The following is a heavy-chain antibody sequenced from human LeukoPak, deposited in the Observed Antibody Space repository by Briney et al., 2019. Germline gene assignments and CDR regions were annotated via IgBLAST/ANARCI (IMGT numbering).Heavy chain of an antibody. CDR3: AKEGRPPGAEYYSNWLFDDY. CDR2: IRYDGSVK. Sequence: PGGSLRLSCETSEFTFSTYWMTWVRQAPGKGLEWVAFIRYDGSVKYYTESVKGRFTISRDNSKNTLYVQMNSLRDEDTAVYYCAKEGRPPGAEYYSNWLFDDYWGQGTLVTVSS. CDR1: EFTFSTYW. V-gene: IGHV3-30*02. J-gene: IGHJ4*02. D-gene: IGHD3-9*01.